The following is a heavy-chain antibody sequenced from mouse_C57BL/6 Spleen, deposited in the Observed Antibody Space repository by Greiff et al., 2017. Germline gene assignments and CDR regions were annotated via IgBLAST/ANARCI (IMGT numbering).Heavy chain of an antibody. J-gene: IGHJ3*01. D-gene: IGHD1-1*01. CDR3: ARPVVATGAWFAY. CDR2: INPSTGGT. CDR1: GYSFTGYY. Sequence: EVQLQQSGPELVKPGASVKISCKASGYSFTGYYMNWVKQSPEKSLEWIGEINPSTGGTTYNQKFKAKATLTVDKSSSTAYMQLKSLAAEDSAVYYCARPVVATGAWFAYWGQGTLVTVSA. V-gene: IGHV1-42*01.